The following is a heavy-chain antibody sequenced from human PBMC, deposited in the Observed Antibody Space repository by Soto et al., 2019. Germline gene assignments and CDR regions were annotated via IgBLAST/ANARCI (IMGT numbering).Heavy chain of an antibody. CDR2: IDKSGGDT. V-gene: IGHV3-23*05. D-gene: IGHD2-2*01. J-gene: IGHJ4*02. Sequence: GGSLRLSCAASGFTFTNYLMTWVRQAPGKGLQWVSSIDKSGGDTYYADSVKGRFTISRDNSKNTLYLQMNGLRAEDTALYYCAKDTYSSSWYFWGQGTLVTVSS. CDR3: AKDTYSSSWYF. CDR1: GFTFTNYL.